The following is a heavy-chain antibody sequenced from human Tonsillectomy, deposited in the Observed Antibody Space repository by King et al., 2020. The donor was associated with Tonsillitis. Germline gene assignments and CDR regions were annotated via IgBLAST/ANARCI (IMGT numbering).Heavy chain of an antibody. Sequence: FTLKESGPVLVKPTETLTLTCTVSGFSLSDATTGVSWIRQPPGKALEWLAHIFSNDERSYSTSLKSRLTISKDTSKSQVVLTMTNMGPLDTATYYCARRDPRLGLIDYWGQGTLVTVSS. CDR1: GFSLSDATTG. J-gene: IGHJ4*02. D-gene: IGHD1-26*01. V-gene: IGHV2-26*01. CDR2: IFSNDER. CDR3: ARRDPRLGLIDY.